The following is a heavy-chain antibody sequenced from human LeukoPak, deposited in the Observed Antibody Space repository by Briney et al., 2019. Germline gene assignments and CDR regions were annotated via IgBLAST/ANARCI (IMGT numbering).Heavy chain of an antibody. CDR1: GGTFSSYA. V-gene: IGHV1-69*04. Sequence: GASVKVSCKASGGTFSSYAISWVRQAPGQGLEWMGRIIPILGIANYAQKFQGRVTITADKSTSTAYMELSSLRSEDTAVYYCATQSSMDAGSELGYWGQGTLVTVSS. CDR3: ATQSSMDAGSELGY. CDR2: IIPILGIA. D-gene: IGHD2/OR15-2a*01. J-gene: IGHJ4*02.